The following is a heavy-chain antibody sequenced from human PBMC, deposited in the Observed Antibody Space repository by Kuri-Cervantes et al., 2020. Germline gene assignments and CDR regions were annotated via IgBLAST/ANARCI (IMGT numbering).Heavy chain of an antibody. J-gene: IGHJ5*02. D-gene: IGHD3-16*01. CDR2: MNPNSGGT. CDR3: ARSRLTVGQGRWLDP. V-gene: IGHV1-2*02. Sequence: ASVKVSCKASGYTFTSYGITWVRQAPGQGLEWMGWMNPNSGGTEYAQKFQGRVTMTRNASISTAYMELSRLRLDDTALYYCARSRLTVGQGRWLDPWGQGTLVTVSS. CDR1: GYTFTSYG.